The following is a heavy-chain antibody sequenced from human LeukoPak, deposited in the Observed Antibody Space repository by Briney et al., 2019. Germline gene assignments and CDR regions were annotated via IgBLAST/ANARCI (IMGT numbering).Heavy chain of an antibody. CDR3: ARGTSNAWYDWFDL. Sequence: PSETLSLTCTVSDDSINNFYWRWIRQPAGKGLEWIVRIYSSGYTNYHPSLKSRVTMSVDTSKNQFSLRLISLTAADTTVYYCARGTSNAWYDWFDLWGQGALVTVSS. CDR1: DDSINNFY. CDR2: IYSSGYT. D-gene: IGHD6-13*01. V-gene: IGHV4-4*07. J-gene: IGHJ5*02.